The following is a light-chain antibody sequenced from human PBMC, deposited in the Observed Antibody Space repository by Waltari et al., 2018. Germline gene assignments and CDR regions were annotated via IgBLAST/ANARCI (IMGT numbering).Light chain of an antibody. J-gene: IGLJ2*01. Sequence: QSALTQPPSASGSPGQSVTISCTGTSSDVGGYNYVSWYQHHPGKAPKLMIYEVNKRPSGVPDRFSGSKSGNTASLTVSGLQAEDEADYYCSSYADSNILFGGGTKLTVL. CDR2: EVN. CDR3: SSYADSNIL. CDR1: SSDVGGYNY. V-gene: IGLV2-8*01.